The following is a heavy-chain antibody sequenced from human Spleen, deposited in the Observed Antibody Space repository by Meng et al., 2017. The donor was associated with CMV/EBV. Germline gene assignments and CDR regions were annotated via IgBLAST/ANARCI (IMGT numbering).Heavy chain of an antibody. J-gene: IGHJ6*02. CDR1: GYFFSDHF. CDR2: IKPNSGDT. Sequence: ASVKVSCKTSGYFFSDHFMHWVRQAPGQGLEWMGWIKPNSGDTNYAQNFQGRVTMTSDSSFNTAYMELSRLTSDDTAVYYCARDLGALWKMGYYYNGMDVWGQGTTVTVSS. CDR3: ARDLGALWKMGYYYNGMDV. D-gene: IGHD3-10*01. V-gene: IGHV1-2*02.